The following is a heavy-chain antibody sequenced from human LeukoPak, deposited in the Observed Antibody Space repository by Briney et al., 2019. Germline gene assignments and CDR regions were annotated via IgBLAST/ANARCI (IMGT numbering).Heavy chain of an antibody. CDR2: INHSGST. CDR3: AREYSSSSGKTFDI. Sequence: SETLSLTCAVYGGSFSGYYWSWIRQPPGKGLEWIGEINHSGSTNYNPSLKSRVTISVDTSKNQFSLKLSSVTAADTAVYYCAREYSSSSGKTFDIWGQGTMVTVSS. CDR1: GGSFSGYY. J-gene: IGHJ3*02. D-gene: IGHD6-6*01. V-gene: IGHV4-34*01.